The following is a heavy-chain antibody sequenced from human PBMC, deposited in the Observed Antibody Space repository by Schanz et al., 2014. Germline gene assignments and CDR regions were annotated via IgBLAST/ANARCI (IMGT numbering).Heavy chain of an antibody. D-gene: IGHD6-25*01. CDR2: ISTTGSTI. CDR3: ARVKSGFDS. CDR1: GFSFSSYS. J-gene: IGHJ4*02. V-gene: IGHV3-48*01. Sequence: EVQLVESGGGLVQPGGSLRLSCAASGFSFSSYSLNWVRQAPGKGLEWVSYISTTGSTIYYADSVRGRFTISRDNAKSSLYLEMNSRRTEDTAAYYCARVKSGFDSWGQGTLVTVSS.